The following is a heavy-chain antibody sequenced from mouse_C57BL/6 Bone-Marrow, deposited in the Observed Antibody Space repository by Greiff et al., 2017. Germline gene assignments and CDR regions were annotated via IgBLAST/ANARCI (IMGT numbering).Heavy chain of an antibody. V-gene: IGHV1-85*01. D-gene: IGHD2-5*01. CDR2: IYPRDGST. CDR1: GYTFTSYD. Sequence: VQLHQSGPELVKPGASVKLSCKASGYTFTSYDINWVKQRPGQGLEWIGWIYPRDGSTKYNEKFKGKATLTVDTSSSTAYMELHSLTSEDSAVYFCARGAYYSNYLAWFAYWGQGTLVTVSA. CDR3: ARGAYYSNYLAWFAY. J-gene: IGHJ3*01.